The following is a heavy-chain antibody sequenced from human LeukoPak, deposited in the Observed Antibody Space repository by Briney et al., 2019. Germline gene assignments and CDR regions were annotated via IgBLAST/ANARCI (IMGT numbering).Heavy chain of an antibody. Sequence: GGSLRLSCAASGFTVSSNYMSWVRQAPGKGLEWVSVIYSGGSTYYADSVKGRFTISRDNSKNTLYLQMNSLRAEDTAVYYCARDRPYYDFWSGGYYYMDVWGQGTTVTVSS. CDR1: GFTVSSNY. J-gene: IGHJ6*03. CDR3: ARDRPYYDFWSGGYYYMDV. D-gene: IGHD3-3*01. V-gene: IGHV3-53*01. CDR2: IYSGGST.